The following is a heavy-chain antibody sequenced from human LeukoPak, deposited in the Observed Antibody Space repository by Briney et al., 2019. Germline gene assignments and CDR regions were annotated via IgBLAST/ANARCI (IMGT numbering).Heavy chain of an antibody. CDR1: GGSFSGYY. Sequence: PSETLSLTCAVYGGSFSGYYWSWIRQPPGKGLEWIGEINHSGSTNYNPSLKSRVTISVDTSKNQFSLKLSSVTAADTAVYYCARDRSTSNYDILTGYYIDYYGMDVWGQGTTVTVSS. V-gene: IGHV4-34*01. CDR3: ARDRSTSNYDILTGYYIDYYGMDV. D-gene: IGHD3-9*01. J-gene: IGHJ6*02. CDR2: INHSGST.